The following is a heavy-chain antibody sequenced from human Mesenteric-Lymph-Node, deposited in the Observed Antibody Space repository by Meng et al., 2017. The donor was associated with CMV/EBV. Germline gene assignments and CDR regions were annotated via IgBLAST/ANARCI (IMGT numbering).Heavy chain of an antibody. V-gene: IGHV3-69-1*02. D-gene: IGHD3-22*01. CDR1: RYTFSDYY. J-gene: IGHJ4*02. CDR3: ARAYNSDTSGYSGSFGY. Sequence: SCKASRYTFSDYYMSWIRQAPGKGLEWVSYISSGSTIYYADSVKGRFTISRDNAKHSLYLQMNSLRAEDTAVYYCARAYNSDTSGYSGSFGYWGQGTLVTVSS. CDR2: ISSGSTI.